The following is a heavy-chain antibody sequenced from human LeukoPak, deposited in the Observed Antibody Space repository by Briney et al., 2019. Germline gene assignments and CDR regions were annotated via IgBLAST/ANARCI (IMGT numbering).Heavy chain of an antibody. J-gene: IGHJ4*02. V-gene: IGHV4-61*08. CDR1: GGSISSGDYY. CDR2: IYYSGST. CDR3: ARLFHPALSGNYPFDY. D-gene: IGHD1-26*01. Sequence: PSETLSLTCTVSGGSISSGDYYWSWIRQPPGTGLEWIAYIYYSGSTSYNPSLKSRVTISVDTSKNQFSLKLNSVTAADTAMYYCARLFHPALSGNYPFDYWGQGTLVTVSS.